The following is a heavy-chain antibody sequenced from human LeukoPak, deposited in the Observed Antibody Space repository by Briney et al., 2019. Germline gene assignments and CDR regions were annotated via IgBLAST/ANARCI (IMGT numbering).Heavy chain of an antibody. CDR3: AGERSDMTDY. CDR1: GFTFSSYS. CDR2: ISSSSSYI. V-gene: IGHV3-21*01. Sequence: NSGGSLRLSCAASGFTFSSYSMNWVRQAPGKGLEWVSSISSSSSYIYYADSVKGRFTISRDNAKNSLYLQMNSLRADDTAVYYCAGERSDMTDYWGQGTLVTVSS. D-gene: IGHD3-10*01. J-gene: IGHJ4*02.